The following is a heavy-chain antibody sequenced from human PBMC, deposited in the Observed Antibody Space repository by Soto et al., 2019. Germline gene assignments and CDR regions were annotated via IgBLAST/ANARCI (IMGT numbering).Heavy chain of an antibody. Sequence: QVQLVESGGGVVQPGRSLRLSCAASGFTFSSYGMHWVRQAPGKGLEWVAVIWYDGSNKYYADSVKGRFTISRDNSKNTLYLQMNSLRAEDTAVYYCATQYCSGGSCHFDYWGQGTLVTVSS. CDR1: GFTFSSYG. D-gene: IGHD2-15*01. CDR2: IWYDGSNK. CDR3: ATQYCSGGSCHFDY. V-gene: IGHV3-33*01. J-gene: IGHJ4*02.